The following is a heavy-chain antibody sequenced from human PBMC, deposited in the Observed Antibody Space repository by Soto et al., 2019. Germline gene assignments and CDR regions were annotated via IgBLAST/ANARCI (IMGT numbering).Heavy chain of an antibody. Sequence: GGSLRLSCAASGFTFSSYGMHWVRQAPGKGLEWVAVISYDGSNKYYADSVKGRFTISRDNSKNTLYLQMNSLRDEDTAVYYCAMGGHFDYYWGQGTLVTVSS. V-gene: IGHV3-30*03. D-gene: IGHD3-9*01. CDR1: GFTFSSYG. CDR2: ISYDGSNK. J-gene: IGHJ4*02. CDR3: AMGGHFDYY.